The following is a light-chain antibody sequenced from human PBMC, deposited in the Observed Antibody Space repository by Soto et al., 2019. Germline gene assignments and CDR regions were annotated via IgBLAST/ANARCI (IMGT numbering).Light chain of an antibody. CDR2: EVS. CDR1: SSDVGGYNY. CDR3: SSYTSSSTPWV. Sequence: QSVLTQPASVSGSLGQSITISCTGTSSDVGGYNYVSWYQQHPGKAPKLMIYEVSNRPSWVSNRFSGSKSGNTASLTISGLQAEDEADYYCSSYTSSSTPWVFGGGTKLTVL. J-gene: IGLJ3*02. V-gene: IGLV2-14*01.